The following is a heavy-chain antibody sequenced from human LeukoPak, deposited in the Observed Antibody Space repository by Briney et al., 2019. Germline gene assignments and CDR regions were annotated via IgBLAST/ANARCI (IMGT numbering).Heavy chain of an antibody. CDR2: ISYDGSNK. D-gene: IGHD3-9*01. CDR3: ASPPINDILPLSH. Sequence: GGSLRLSCAASGFTFSSYDMHWVRQAPGKGLEWVAVISYDGSNKYYADSVKGRFTISRDNSKNTLYLQMNSLRAEDTAVYYCASPPINDILPLSHWGQGTLVTVSS. CDR1: GFTFSSYD. J-gene: IGHJ4*02. V-gene: IGHV3-30-3*01.